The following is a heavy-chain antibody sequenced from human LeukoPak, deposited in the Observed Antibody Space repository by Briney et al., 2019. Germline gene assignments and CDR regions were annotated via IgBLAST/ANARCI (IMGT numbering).Heavy chain of an antibody. Sequence: AETLSLTCTVSGGSISSYYWSWIRQPPGKGLEWIGYIYYSGSTNYNHSLKSRFTISVDTSKNQLSLKLSSLTAADTALYYCARDKILCSAFLSWGPGTLVTVSS. V-gene: IGHV4-59*01. D-gene: IGHD2-15*01. J-gene: IGHJ5*02. CDR3: ARDKILCSAFLS. CDR1: GGSISSYY. CDR2: IYYSGST.